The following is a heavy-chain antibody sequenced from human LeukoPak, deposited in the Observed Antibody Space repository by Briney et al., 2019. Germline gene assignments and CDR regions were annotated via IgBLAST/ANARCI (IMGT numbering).Heavy chain of an antibody. CDR2: IYSGGST. V-gene: IGHV3-66*04. CDR1: GFTVSSNY. CDR3: AKRPRDSSGYYLGAFDI. Sequence: GGSLRLSCAASGFTVSSNYMSWVRQAPGKGLEWVSVIYSGGSTYYADSVKGRFTISRDNSKNTLYLQMNTLRVEDTAVYYCAKRPRDSSGYYLGAFDIWGQGTLVTVSS. J-gene: IGHJ3*02. D-gene: IGHD3-22*01.